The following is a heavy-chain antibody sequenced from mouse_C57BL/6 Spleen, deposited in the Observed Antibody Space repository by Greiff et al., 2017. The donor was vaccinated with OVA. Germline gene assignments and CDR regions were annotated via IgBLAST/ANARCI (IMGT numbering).Heavy chain of an antibody. CDR2: IYPGSGST. CDR3: ARLGYDCDYFDY. Sequence: QVQLQQPGAELVKPGASVKMSCKASGYTFTSYWITWVKQRPGQGLEWIGVIYPGSGSTNYNEKFKSKATLTVDTSSSTAYMQLSSLTSEDSAFYYCARLGYDCDYFDYWGQGTTLTVSS. D-gene: IGHD2-4*01. CDR1: GYTFTSYW. J-gene: IGHJ2*01. V-gene: IGHV1-55*01.